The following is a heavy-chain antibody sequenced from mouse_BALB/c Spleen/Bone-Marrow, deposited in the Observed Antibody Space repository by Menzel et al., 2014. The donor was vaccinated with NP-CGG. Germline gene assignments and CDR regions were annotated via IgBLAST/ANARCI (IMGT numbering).Heavy chain of an antibody. CDR2: IWAGGST. V-gene: IGHV2-9*02. Sequence: QVQLQQSGPGLVAPSQSLSITCTVSGFSLXSYGVHWVRQPPGKGLEWLGVIWAGGSTNYNSALMSRLSINKDNSKSQVFLKMNSLQTDDTAMYYCARDGVYGSHYYAMDYWGQGTSVTVSS. CDR1: GFSLXSYG. CDR3: ARDGVYGSHYYAMDY. D-gene: IGHD1-1*02. J-gene: IGHJ4*01.